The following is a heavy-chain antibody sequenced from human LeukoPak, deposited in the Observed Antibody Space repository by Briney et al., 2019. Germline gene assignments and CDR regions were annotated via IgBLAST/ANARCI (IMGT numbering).Heavy chain of an antibody. V-gene: IGHV4-59*01. D-gene: IGHD6-19*01. J-gene: IGHJ4*02. CDR1: GGSISSYY. Sequence: SETLSLTCTVSGGSISSYYWSWIRQPPGKGLEWIGYIYYSGSTNYNPSLKSRVTISVDTSKNQFSLKLSSVTATDTAVYYCARGPNSVAGYFDYWGQGTLVTVSS. CDR3: ARGPNSVAGYFDY. CDR2: IYYSGST.